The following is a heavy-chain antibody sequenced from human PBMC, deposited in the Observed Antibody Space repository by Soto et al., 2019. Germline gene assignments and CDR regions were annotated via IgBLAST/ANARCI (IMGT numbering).Heavy chain of an antibody. V-gene: IGHV4-34*01. CDR3: ARCVLGFASYYFDY. CDR1: GGSFSGYY. D-gene: IGHD2-8*02. J-gene: IGHJ4*02. CDR2: INHSGST. Sequence: SETLSLTCAVYGGSFSGYYWSWIRQPPGKGLEWIGEINHSGSTNYNPSLKSRVTISVDTSKNQFSLKLSSVTAADTAVYYCARCVLGFASYYFDYWGQGTLVTVSS.